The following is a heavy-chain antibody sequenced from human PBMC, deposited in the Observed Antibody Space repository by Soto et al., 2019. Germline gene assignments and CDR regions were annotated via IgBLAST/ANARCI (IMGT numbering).Heavy chain of an antibody. D-gene: IGHD2-2*01. CDR1: GGSFSGYY. J-gene: IGHJ4*02. CDR3: ARVVGYCSSTSCSRRYFDY. Sequence: SETLSLSCAVYGGSFSGYYWSWIRQPPGKGLEWIGEINHSGSTNYNPSLKSRVTISVDTSKNQFSLKLSSVTAADTAVYYCARVVGYCSSTSCSRRYFDYWGQGTLVTVSS. V-gene: IGHV4-34*01. CDR2: INHSGST.